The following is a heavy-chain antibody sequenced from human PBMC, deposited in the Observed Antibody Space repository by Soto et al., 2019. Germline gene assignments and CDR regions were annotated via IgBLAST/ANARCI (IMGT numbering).Heavy chain of an antibody. CDR2: IIPLFGTA. CDR1: GGTFSTYA. CDR3: ARLKGSYSSGYYYFDY. D-gene: IGHD6-19*01. J-gene: IGHJ4*02. Sequence: QVQLVQSGAEVKQPGSSVMVSCKTSGGTFSTYAIYWVRQAPGQGLEWMGAIIPLFGTADYAQKFQGRVTITADESTSTAYMELSSLRSEDTAVYYCARLKGSYSSGYYYFDYWGQGTLVTVSS. V-gene: IGHV1-69*01.